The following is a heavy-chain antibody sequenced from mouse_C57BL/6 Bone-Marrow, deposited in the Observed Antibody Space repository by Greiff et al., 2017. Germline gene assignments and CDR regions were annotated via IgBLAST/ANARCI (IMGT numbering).Heavy chain of an antibody. CDR2: IYPRSGNT. D-gene: IGHD2-4*01. CDR3: ARWGAIYYDYFFDY. CDR1: GYTFTSYG. V-gene: IGHV1-81*01. Sequence: QVQLQQSGAELARPGASVKLSCKASGYTFTSYGISWVKQRPGQGLEWIGEIYPRSGNTYYNEKFKGKATLTADTSSSTAYMELRSLTSEDSAVYFCARWGAIYYDYFFDYWGQGTTLTVSS. J-gene: IGHJ2*01.